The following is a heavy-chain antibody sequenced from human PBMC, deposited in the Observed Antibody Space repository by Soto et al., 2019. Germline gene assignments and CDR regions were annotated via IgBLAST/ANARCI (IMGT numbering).Heavy chain of an antibody. D-gene: IGHD5-12*01. J-gene: IGHJ4*02. Sequence: SETLSLTCTVSGGSISSYYWSWIRQPPGKGLEWIGYIYYSGSTNYNPSLKSRVTISVDTSKNQFSLKLSSVTAADTAVYYCARGYSGYDMEYYFDYWGQGTLVTVSS. CDR2: IYYSGST. CDR1: GGSISSYY. V-gene: IGHV4-59*08. CDR3: ARGYSGYDMEYYFDY.